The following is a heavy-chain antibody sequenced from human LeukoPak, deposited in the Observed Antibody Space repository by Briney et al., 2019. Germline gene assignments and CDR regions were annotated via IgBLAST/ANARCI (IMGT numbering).Heavy chain of an antibody. D-gene: IGHD6-19*01. CDR1: GYTFTSYY. J-gene: IGHJ6*03. V-gene: IGHV1-2*02. Sequence: ASVKVSCKASGYTFTSYYMHWVRQAPGQGLEWMGWINPNSGGTNYAQKFQGRVTMTRDTSISTAYMELSRLRSDDTAVYYCARGGSGQPDPYYYYYYMDVWGKGTTVTVSS. CDR3: ARGGSGQPDPYYYYYYMDV. CDR2: INPNSGGT.